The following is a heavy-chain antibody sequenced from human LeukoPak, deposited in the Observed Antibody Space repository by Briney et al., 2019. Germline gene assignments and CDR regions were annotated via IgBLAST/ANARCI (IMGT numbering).Heavy chain of an antibody. CDR2: ASGSGGST. J-gene: IGHJ1*01. D-gene: IGHD6-13*01. CDR3: AKRYRGSSWHAEYFQH. Sequence: QPAVSLRLSCSASGFTFSSYAMSWLRPAPGQGRKWVSAASGSGGSTYYADSVKGRFTISRDNSKNTLYLQMNSLRAEDTAVYYCAKRYRGSSWHAEYFQHWGQGTLVTVSS. CDR1: GFTFSSYA. V-gene: IGHV3-23*01.